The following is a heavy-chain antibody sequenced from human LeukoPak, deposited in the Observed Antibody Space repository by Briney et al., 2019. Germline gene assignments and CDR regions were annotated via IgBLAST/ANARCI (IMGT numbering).Heavy chain of an antibody. Sequence: ASVKVSCKASGYTFTNYYIHWVRQAPGQGLEWMGRINPSGGSTGYAQKFQGSVAMTRDTPTSTVYMELSSLRSEDTAVYYCARAYSSSHYYFDYWGQGTLVTVSS. CDR2: INPSGGST. V-gene: IGHV1-46*01. D-gene: IGHD6-13*01. CDR3: ARAYSSSHYYFDY. CDR1: GYTFTNYY. J-gene: IGHJ4*02.